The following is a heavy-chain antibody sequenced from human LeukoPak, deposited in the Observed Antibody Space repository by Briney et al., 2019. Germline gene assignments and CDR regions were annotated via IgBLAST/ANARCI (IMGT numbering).Heavy chain of an antibody. Sequence: GGSLRLSCAASGLTFSDYYMSWIRQAPGKGLEWVSYISSSGSTIYYADSVKGRFTISRDNAKNSLYLQMNSLRAEDTAVYYCARSRIRRPVDAFDIWGQGTMVTVSS. CDR3: ARSRIRRPVDAFDI. J-gene: IGHJ3*02. D-gene: IGHD2-15*01. CDR2: ISSSGSTI. V-gene: IGHV3-11*01. CDR1: GLTFSDYY.